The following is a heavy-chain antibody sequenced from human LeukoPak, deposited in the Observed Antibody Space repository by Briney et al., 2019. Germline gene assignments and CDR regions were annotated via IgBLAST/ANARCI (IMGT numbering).Heavy chain of an antibody. CDR3: ARDRGTTGYYYLDS. V-gene: IGHV4-61*01. D-gene: IGHD1-26*01. CDR1: GGSISSSSYY. Sequence: SETLSLTCTVSGGSISSSSYYWGWIRQLPGKGLEWIGYIYHTGSTNYSPSLKSRVTLSVDASRNQFSLRLVSVTAADTAVYYCARDRGTTGYYYLDSWGQGILVTVSS. J-gene: IGHJ4*02. CDR2: IYHTGST.